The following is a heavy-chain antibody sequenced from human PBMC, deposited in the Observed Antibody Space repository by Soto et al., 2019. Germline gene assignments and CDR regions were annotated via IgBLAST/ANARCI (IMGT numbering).Heavy chain of an antibody. CDR3: ARAHGTSWYNWFDP. Sequence: QVQLVQSGAELKKPGSSVKVSCKASGGNFTKYGISWVRQAPGQGLEWMGGIIPLFGTTNYAQKFRGRGTVTADEPTSTVYMELNSLRSEDTAMYYCARAHGTSWYNWFDPWGQGTLVTVSS. CDR2: IIPLFGTT. D-gene: IGHD1-26*01. J-gene: IGHJ5*02. V-gene: IGHV1-69*01. CDR1: GGNFTKYG.